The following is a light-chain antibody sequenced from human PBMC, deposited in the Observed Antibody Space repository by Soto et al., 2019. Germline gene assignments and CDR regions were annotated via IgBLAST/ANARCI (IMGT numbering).Light chain of an antibody. CDR2: DVS. CDR3: SSYTRSSTAV. CDR1: SSDVGGYNY. V-gene: IGLV2-14*01. J-gene: IGLJ7*01. Sequence: QSALTQPASVSGSPGQSITISCTGTSSDVGGYNYVSWYQQHPGKAPKLMIYDVSNRPSGVSNRFSGSKSGNTASLTISGLQAEDEADYYCSSYTRSSTAVCGGGTQLTVL.